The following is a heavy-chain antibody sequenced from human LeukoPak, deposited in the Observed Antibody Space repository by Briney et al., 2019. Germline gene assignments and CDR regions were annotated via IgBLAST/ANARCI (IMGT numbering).Heavy chain of an antibody. Sequence: SETLSLTCTVSGGSISSYYWSWIRQPPGKGLEWIGYIYYSGSTNYNPSLRSRVTISVDTSKNQFALKLSSVTAADTAVYYCARDSVIVVVPAAKGTIEYSSSPSFDPWGQGTLVTVSS. CDR1: GGSISSYY. D-gene: IGHD2-2*01. CDR3: ARDSVIVVVPAAKGTIEYSSSPSFDP. V-gene: IGHV4-59*12. J-gene: IGHJ5*02. CDR2: IYYSGST.